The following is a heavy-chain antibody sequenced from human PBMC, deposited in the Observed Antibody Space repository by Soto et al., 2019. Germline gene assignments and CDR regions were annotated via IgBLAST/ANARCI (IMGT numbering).Heavy chain of an antibody. CDR1: GGSISGYY. CDR3: ARTNAFDI. V-gene: IGHV4-59*01. CDR2: MYNTGST. J-gene: IGHJ3*02. Sequence: PSETLSLTCTVSGGSISGYYWSWIRQPPGKGLEWIGYMYNTGSTVYNPSFKSRVTISVDTSKNQFSLKLNSVTAADTAVYYCARTNAFDIWGQGTMVTVSS.